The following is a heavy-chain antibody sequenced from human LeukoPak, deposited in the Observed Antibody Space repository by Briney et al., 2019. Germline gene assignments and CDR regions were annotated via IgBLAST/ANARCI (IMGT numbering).Heavy chain of an antibody. Sequence: GASVKVSCKASGYSFNDYYIYWVRQAPGQGLEWMGGINPKSGGTKYAQNFQGRVTMTRDTSISTAHMELSRLRSDDTAVYYCARVSLRGYDVDYWGQGTLVTVSP. CDR1: GYSFNDYY. J-gene: IGHJ4*02. D-gene: IGHD5-18*01. CDR3: ARVSLRGYDVDY. CDR2: INPKSGGT. V-gene: IGHV1-2*02.